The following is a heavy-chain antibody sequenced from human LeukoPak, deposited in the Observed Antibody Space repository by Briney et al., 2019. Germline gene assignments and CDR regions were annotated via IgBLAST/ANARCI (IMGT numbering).Heavy chain of an antibody. V-gene: IGHV3-66*01. D-gene: IGHD3-3*01. Sequence: PGGSLRLSCAASGFTVSSNYMSWVRQAPGEGLEGGSVIYSGGSTYYADSVKGRFTISRDNSENTLYPQMNSLRAEDTAVYYCARATVVLRFLEWLPDGMDVWGQGTTVTVSS. CDR3: ARATVVLRFLEWLPDGMDV. CDR1: GFTVSSNY. J-gene: IGHJ6*02. CDR2: IYSGGST.